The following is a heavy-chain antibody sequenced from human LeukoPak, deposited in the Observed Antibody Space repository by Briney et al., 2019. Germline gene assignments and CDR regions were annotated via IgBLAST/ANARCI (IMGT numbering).Heavy chain of an antibody. CDR2: FDPEDGET. V-gene: IGHV1-24*01. CDR3: ATGPAGGQLVPYYYYYMDV. CDR1: GYTLTELS. D-gene: IGHD6-6*01. Sequence: GASVKVSCKVSGYTLTELSMHWVRQAPGKGLEWMGGFDPEDGETIYAQKFQGRVTMTEDTSTDTAYMELSSLRSEDTAVYYCATGPAGGQLVPYYYYYMDVWGKGTTVTISS. J-gene: IGHJ6*03.